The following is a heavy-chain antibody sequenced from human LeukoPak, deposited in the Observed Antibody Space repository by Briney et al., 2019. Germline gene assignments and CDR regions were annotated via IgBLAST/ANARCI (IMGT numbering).Heavy chain of an antibody. CDR1: GFTFSSYS. D-gene: IGHD4-17*01. V-gene: IGHV3-21*01. Sequence: GGSLRLSCAASGFTFSSYSMNWVRQAPGKGLEWVSSISSSSSYIYYADPVKGRFTISRDNAKNSLYLQMNSLRAEDTAVYYCARENIFATVTFPPMDVWGKGTTVTVSS. J-gene: IGHJ6*03. CDR3: ARENIFATVTFPPMDV. CDR2: ISSSSSYI.